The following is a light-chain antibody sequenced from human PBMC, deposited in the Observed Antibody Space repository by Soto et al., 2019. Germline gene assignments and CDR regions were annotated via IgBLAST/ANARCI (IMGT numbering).Light chain of an antibody. CDR1: SSDVGGYNY. V-gene: IGLV2-14*01. Sequence: QSALTQPASVSGSPGQSITIFCTGTSSDVGGYNYVSWYQQHPGKAPKLMIYEVSHRPSGVSNRFSGSKSGNTASLTISGLQAEDEADYYCSSYTSSSTVVFGGGTKLTVL. CDR2: EVS. CDR3: SSYTSSSTVV. J-gene: IGLJ2*01.